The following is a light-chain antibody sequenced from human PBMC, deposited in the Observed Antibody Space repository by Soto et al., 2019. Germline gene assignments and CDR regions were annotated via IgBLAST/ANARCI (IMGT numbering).Light chain of an antibody. CDR3: QQRSLRPLT. CDR1: QSVRSY. V-gene: IGKV3-11*01. CDR2: ETS. J-gene: IGKJ4*01. Sequence: EIVLTQSPATLSLSPGESATLSCRASQSVRSYLAWYQKKPGQAPRLLIYETSNRATGVPATFSASGSGTDFTLTISSLEAEDFAVYYGQQRSLRPLTFGGGTKVEIK.